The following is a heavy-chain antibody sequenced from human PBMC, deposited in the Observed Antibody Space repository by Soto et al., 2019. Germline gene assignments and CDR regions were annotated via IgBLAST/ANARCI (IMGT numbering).Heavy chain of an antibody. D-gene: IGHD3-22*01. J-gene: IGHJ4*02. Sequence: PSETLSLTCAVYGGSFSGYYWSWIRQPPGKGLEWIGEINHSGSTNHNPSLKSRVTISVDTSKNQFPLKLSSVTAADTAVYYCARGPYYYDSSGYNPAYYFDYWGQGTLVTVSS. CDR3: ARGPYYYDSSGYNPAYYFDY. CDR1: GGSFSGYY. V-gene: IGHV4-34*01. CDR2: INHSGST.